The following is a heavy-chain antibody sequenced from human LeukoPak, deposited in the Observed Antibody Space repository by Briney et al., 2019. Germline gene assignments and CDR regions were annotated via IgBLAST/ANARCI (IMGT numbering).Heavy chain of an antibody. D-gene: IGHD5-18*01. Sequence: ASLRVSSKDSGYTFTSYGISWVRQAPGQGLEWMGWISAYNGNTNYAQKLQGRVTMPTDTSTSTAYMELRSLRSDDTAVYYCATSVIDTAMVDFNYLDYWGQGTLVTVSS. J-gene: IGHJ4*02. V-gene: IGHV1-18*01. CDR1: GYTFTSYG. CDR2: ISAYNGNT. CDR3: ATSVIDTAMVDFNYLDY.